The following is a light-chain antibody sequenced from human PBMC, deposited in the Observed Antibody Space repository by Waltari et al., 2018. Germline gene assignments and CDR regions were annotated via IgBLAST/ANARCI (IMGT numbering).Light chain of an antibody. CDR1: QSISSN. CDR3: QQYNNWLWT. J-gene: IGKJ1*01. Sequence: EIVMTPSPATLSVSLGERATLSCRASQSISSNLAWYQQKPGQAPRLLIFGASTRATGIPTRFSGSGSGTEFTLTISSLQSEDFAIYYCQQYNNWLWTFGQGTEVEIK. CDR2: GAS. V-gene: IGKV3-15*01.